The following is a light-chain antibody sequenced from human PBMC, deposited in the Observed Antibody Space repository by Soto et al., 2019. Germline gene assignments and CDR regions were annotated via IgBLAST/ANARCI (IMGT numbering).Light chain of an antibody. J-gene: IGLJ3*02. V-gene: IGLV1-40*01. CDR1: SSNIGAGYD. Sequence: QSVLTQPPSVSGAPGQRVTISCTGSSSNIGAGYDVHWYQQLPGTAPKLLIYGNNNRPSGVPDRFSGSKSGTSASLAFTGLQAEDEADYYCQSYDITLGGMFGGGTKVTVL. CDR3: QSYDITLGGM. CDR2: GNN.